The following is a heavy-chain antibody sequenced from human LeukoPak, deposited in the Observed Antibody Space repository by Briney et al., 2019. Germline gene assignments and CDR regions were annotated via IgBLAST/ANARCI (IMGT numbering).Heavy chain of an antibody. Sequence: SGGSLRLSCAASGFTFSSYAMHWVRQAPGKALEWVAVISYDGSNKYYADSVKGRFTISRDNSKNTLYLQMNSLRAEDTAVYYCAREKWELRGGAFDYWGQGTLVTVSS. V-gene: IGHV3-30-3*01. CDR1: GFTFSSYA. J-gene: IGHJ4*02. CDR2: ISYDGSNK. CDR3: AREKWELRGGAFDY. D-gene: IGHD1-26*01.